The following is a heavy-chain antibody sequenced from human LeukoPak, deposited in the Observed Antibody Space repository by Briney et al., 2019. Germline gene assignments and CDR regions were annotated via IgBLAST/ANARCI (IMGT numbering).Heavy chain of an antibody. CDR1: GYTFTNYY. D-gene: IGHD5-18*01. Sequence: PLASVKVSCKASGYTFTNYYIHWARQAPGQGLECMGIINPSGGSTSYAQKFQGRVTMTRDMSTSTVYMELSSLRAEDTAVYYCARDLSGIAGYTYGRGIDYWGQGTLVTVSS. J-gene: IGHJ4*02. CDR2: INPSGGST. V-gene: IGHV1-46*01. CDR3: ARDLSGIAGYTYGRGIDY.